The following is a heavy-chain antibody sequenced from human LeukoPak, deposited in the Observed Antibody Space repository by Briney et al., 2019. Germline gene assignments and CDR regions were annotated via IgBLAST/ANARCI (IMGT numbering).Heavy chain of an antibody. CDR1: GFSLSTSGVG. Sequence: PGPTLVKPTQTLTLTCTFSGFSLSTSGVGVGWIRQPPGKALEWLALIYWDDDKRYSPSLKSRLTISKDTSKNQVVLTMTSIDPVDTATYYCAHRLAAAGTMDYWGQGTLVTVSS. D-gene: IGHD6-13*01. CDR2: IYWDDDK. V-gene: IGHV2-5*02. CDR3: AHRLAAAGTMDY. J-gene: IGHJ4*02.